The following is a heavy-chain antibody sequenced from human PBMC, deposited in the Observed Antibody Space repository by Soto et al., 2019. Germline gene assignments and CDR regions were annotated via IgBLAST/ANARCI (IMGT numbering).Heavy chain of an antibody. J-gene: IGHJ6*03. CDR2: IYYSGST. CDR3: ARRKPQITGTYLYYYYYYMDV. CDR1: GGSISSYY. Sequence: SETLSLTCTVSGGSISSYYWSWIRQPPGKGLEWIGYIYYSGSTNYNPSLKSRVTISVDTSKNQFSLKLSSVTAADTAVYYCARRKPQITGTYLYYYYYYMDVWGKGTTVTVSS. V-gene: IGHV4-59*01. D-gene: IGHD1-7*01.